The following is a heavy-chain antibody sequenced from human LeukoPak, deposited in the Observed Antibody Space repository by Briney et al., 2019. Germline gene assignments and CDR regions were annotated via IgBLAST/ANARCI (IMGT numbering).Heavy chain of an antibody. V-gene: IGHV4-4*07. CDR1: GGSISSYY. Sequence: SETLSLTCTVSGGSISSYYWSWIRQPAGKGPEWIGRIYTSGSTNYNPSLKSRVTMSVDTSKNQFSLKLSSVTAADTAVYYCARRKYSSSSGHYYYGMDVWGQGTTVTVSS. J-gene: IGHJ6*02. CDR3: ARRKYSSSSGHYYYGMDV. D-gene: IGHD6-6*01. CDR2: IYTSGST.